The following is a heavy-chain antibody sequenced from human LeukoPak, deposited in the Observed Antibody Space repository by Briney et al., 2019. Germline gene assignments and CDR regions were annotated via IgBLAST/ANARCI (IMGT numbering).Heavy chain of an antibody. CDR2: IKQDGSEK. D-gene: IGHD2-21*01. Sequence: GGSLRLSCAASGFTFSSYWMSWVRQAPGKGLEWVANIKQDGSEKYYVDSVKGRFTISRDDAKKSLYLQMNGLRAEDTAVYFCARFAEVYYYVDVWGTGTTVIVSS. CDR3: ARFAEVYYYVDV. J-gene: IGHJ6*03. CDR1: GFTFSSYW. V-gene: IGHV3-7*01.